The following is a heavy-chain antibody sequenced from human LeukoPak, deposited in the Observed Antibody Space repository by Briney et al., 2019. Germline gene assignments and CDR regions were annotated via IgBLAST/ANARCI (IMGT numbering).Heavy chain of an antibody. CDR1: GYSISSGYY. Sequence: SETLSLTCTVSGYSISSGYYWGWIRQPPGKGLEWIGEINHSGSTNYNPSLKSRVTISVDTSKNQFSLKLSSVTAADTAVYYCARGRSKGYWGQGTLVTVSS. J-gene: IGHJ4*02. V-gene: IGHV4-38-2*02. CDR2: INHSGST. CDR3: ARGRSKGY.